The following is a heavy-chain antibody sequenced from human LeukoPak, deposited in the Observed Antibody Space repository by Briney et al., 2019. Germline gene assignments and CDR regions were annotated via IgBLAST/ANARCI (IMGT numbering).Heavy chain of an antibody. J-gene: IGHJ4*02. CDR2: ISYDGSNK. V-gene: IGHV3-30*03. Sequence: PGGSLRLSCAASGFTFSSYGMHWVRQAPGKGLEWVAVISYDGSNKYYADSVKGRFTISRDNSKNTLYLQMNSLRAEDTAVYYCASQPYCTNGICYDSWGQGTLVTVSS. CDR1: GFTFSSYG. D-gene: IGHD2-8*01. CDR3: ASQPYCTNGICYDS.